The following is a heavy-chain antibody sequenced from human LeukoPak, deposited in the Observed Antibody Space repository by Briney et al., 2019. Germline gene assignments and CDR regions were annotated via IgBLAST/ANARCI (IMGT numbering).Heavy chain of an antibody. CDR3: AREGPPYCSSTSCDDNWFDP. CDR1: GYTFTSYG. V-gene: IGHV1-18*01. D-gene: IGHD2-2*01. Sequence: ASVKVSCKASGYTFTSYGISWVRQAPGQGLEWMRWISAYNGNTNYAQKLQGRVTMTTDTSTSTAYMELRSLRSDDTAVYYCAREGPPYCSSTSCDDNWFDPWGQGTLVTVSS. J-gene: IGHJ5*02. CDR2: ISAYNGNT.